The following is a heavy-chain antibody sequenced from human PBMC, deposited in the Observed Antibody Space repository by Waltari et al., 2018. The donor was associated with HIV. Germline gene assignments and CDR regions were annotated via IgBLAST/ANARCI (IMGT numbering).Heavy chain of an antibody. Sequence: EVQLVESGGGLVQPGGSLRLSCAAFGFTFSCYAMTWIRQAPGKGLEWVSAISGSGGSTYYADSVKGRFTISRDNSKNTLYLQMNSLRAEDTAVYYCAKRQQLVPDFDYWGQGTLVTVSS. CDR1: GFTFSCYA. D-gene: IGHD6-13*01. J-gene: IGHJ4*02. V-gene: IGHV3-23*04. CDR2: ISGSGGST. CDR3: AKRQQLVPDFDY.